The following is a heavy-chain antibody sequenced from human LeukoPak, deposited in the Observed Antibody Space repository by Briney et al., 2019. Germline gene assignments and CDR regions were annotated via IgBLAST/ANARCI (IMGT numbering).Heavy chain of an antibody. D-gene: IGHD3-22*01. CDR2: INHSGST. J-gene: IGHJ4*02. Sequence: SETLSLTCAVYGGSFSGYYWSWIRQPPGKGLEWIGEINHSGSTNYNPSLKSRVTISVDTSKNQFSLKLSSVTAADTAVYYCARGGYYYVDYWGQGTLVTVSS. CDR1: GGSFSGYY. CDR3: ARGGYYYVDY. V-gene: IGHV4-34*01.